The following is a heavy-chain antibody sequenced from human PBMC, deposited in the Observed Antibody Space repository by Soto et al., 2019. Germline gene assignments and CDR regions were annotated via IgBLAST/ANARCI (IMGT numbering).Heavy chain of an antibody. Sequence: QVQLVESGGGVVQPGRSLRLSCAASGFTFSSYAMHWVRQAPGKGLEWVAVISYDGSNKYYADSVKGRFTISRDNSKNPLYLQMNSLRAEDTAVYYCARSVRVRGVIGPIDYWGQGTLVTVSS. D-gene: IGHD3-10*01. CDR2: ISYDGSNK. CDR3: ARSVRVRGVIGPIDY. J-gene: IGHJ4*02. CDR1: GFTFSSYA. V-gene: IGHV3-30-3*01.